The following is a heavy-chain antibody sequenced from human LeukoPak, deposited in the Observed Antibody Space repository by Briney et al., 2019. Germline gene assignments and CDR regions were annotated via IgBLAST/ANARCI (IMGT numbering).Heavy chain of an antibody. V-gene: IGHV4-34*01. D-gene: IGHD3-3*01. CDR2: INHSGST. CDR1: GGSFSGYY. Sequence: PSETLSLTCAVYGGSFSGYYWSWIRQPPGKGLEWIGEINHSGSTNYNPSLKSRVTISVDTSKNQFSLKLSSVTAADTAVYYCARVTVLRFLEWLEVYYYYYYMDVWGKGTTVTVSS. CDR3: ARVTVLRFLEWLEVYYYYYYMDV. J-gene: IGHJ6*03.